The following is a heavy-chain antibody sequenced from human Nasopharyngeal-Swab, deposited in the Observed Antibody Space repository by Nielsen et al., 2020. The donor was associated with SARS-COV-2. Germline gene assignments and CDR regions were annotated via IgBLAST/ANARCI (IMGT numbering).Heavy chain of an antibody. V-gene: IGHV3-43*02. CDR2: ISGDGGST. CDR3: AKERKDYDFWSGYYGYYFDY. D-gene: IGHD3-3*01. CDR1: GFALSSYW. Sequence: GESLKISCAASGFALSSYWLHWVRQTPGKGLEWVSLISGDGGSTYYADSVKGRFTISRDNSKNSLYLQMNSLRTEDTALYYCAKERKDYDFWSGYYGYYFDYWGQGTLVTVSS. J-gene: IGHJ4*02.